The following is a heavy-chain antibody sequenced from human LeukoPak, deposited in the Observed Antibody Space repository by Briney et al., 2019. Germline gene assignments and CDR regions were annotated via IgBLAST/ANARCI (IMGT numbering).Heavy chain of an antibody. Sequence: TGGSLRLSCAASGFIFSNYAMSWVRQAPGKGLEWVSAIHGSGGGTYYGDSVKGRFTISRDNSKNTLYLQMNSLRAEDTAVYYCATTIAARPHDAFDIWGQGTMVTVSS. D-gene: IGHD6-6*01. CDR2: IHGSGGGT. V-gene: IGHV3-23*01. CDR1: GFIFSNYA. J-gene: IGHJ3*02. CDR3: ATTIAARPHDAFDI.